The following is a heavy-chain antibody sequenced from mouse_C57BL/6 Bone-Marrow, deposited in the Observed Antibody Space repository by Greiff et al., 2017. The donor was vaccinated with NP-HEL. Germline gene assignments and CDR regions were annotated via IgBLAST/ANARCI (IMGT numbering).Heavy chain of an antibody. V-gene: IGHV5-6*01. Sequence: EVQRVESGGDLVKPGGSLKLSCAASGFTFSSYGMSWVRQTPDKRLEWVATISSGGSYTYYPDSVKGRFTISRDNAKNTLYLQMSSLKSEDTAMYYCARQLRLYAMDYWGQGTSVTVSS. J-gene: IGHJ4*01. D-gene: IGHD3-2*02. CDR2: ISSGGSYT. CDR3: ARQLRLYAMDY. CDR1: GFTFSSYG.